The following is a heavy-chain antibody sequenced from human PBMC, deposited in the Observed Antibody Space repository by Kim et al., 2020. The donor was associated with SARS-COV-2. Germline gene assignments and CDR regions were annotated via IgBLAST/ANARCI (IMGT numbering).Heavy chain of an antibody. J-gene: IGHJ4*02. Sequence: GGSLRLSCSGSGFTFSSYGMHWVRQAPGKGLVWVSHINNDGSSTTYADSVKGRFTISRDNAKNTLYLQMNSLRAEDTAVYYCASHRRRDGWDHWVQGTLV. CDR2: INNDGSST. V-gene: IGHV3-74*01. CDR1: GFTFSSYG. D-gene: IGHD2-15*01. CDR3: ASHRRRDGWDH.